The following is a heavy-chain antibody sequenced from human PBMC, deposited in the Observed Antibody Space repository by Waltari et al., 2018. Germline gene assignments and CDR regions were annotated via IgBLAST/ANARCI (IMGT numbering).Heavy chain of an antibody. V-gene: IGHV1-69*01. CDR2: IIPKIGAS. J-gene: IGHJ4*02. CDR1: GGTFGRFA. Sequence: QVQLVQSGAEVKKPGSSVKVSCKASGGTFGRFAISWVRQAAGEGLEWMGGIIPKIGASNYAQKFQGRVTITADDSTRIAYMEVSSLRFEDTAVYFCATDTSPPYWGQGTLAIVSS. CDR3: ATDTSPPY. D-gene: IGHD2-2*01.